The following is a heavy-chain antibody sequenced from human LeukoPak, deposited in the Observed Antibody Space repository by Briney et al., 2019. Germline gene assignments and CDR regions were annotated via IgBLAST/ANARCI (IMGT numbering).Heavy chain of an antibody. D-gene: IGHD3-16*01. J-gene: IGHJ4*02. CDR2: IYNSGNI. V-gene: IGHV4-59*08. CDR1: GGSISSGY. CDR3: ARHIVRPTMLIEY. Sequence: KSSETLSLTCTVSGGSISSGYWSWIRQPPGKGLEWIRYIYNSGNINYNPSLKSRLTISVDTSKNQFSLKLSSVTAADTAVYYCARHIVRPTMLIEYWGQGILVTVSS.